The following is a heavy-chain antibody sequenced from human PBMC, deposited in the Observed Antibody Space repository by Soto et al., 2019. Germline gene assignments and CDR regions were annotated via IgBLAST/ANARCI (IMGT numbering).Heavy chain of an antibody. J-gene: IGHJ6*02. V-gene: IGHV6-1*01. CDR2: TYYRSKWYN. CDR3: ARDPFGVVIDLYSYYGMDV. D-gene: IGHD3-3*01. Sequence: SQTLSLTCAISGDSVSSNSAAWNWIRQSPSRGLEWLGRTYYRSKWYNDYAVSVKSRITINPDTSKNQFSLQLNSVTPEDTAVYYCARDPFGVVIDLYSYYGMDVWGPGTTVTVSS. CDR1: GDSVSSNSAA.